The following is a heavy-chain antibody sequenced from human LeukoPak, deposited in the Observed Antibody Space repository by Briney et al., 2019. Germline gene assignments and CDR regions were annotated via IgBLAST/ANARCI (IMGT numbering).Heavy chain of an antibody. CDR1: GYSFTSYW. CDR3: AAAAGPRGARFDY. CDR2: IYPGDSDT. Sequence: GESLKISRKGSGYSFTSYWIGWVRQMPGKGLEWMGIIYPGDSDTRYSPSFQGQVTISADKSISTAYLQWSSLKASDTAMYYCAAAAGPRGARFDYWGQGTLVTVSS. D-gene: IGHD6-13*01. J-gene: IGHJ4*02. V-gene: IGHV5-51*01.